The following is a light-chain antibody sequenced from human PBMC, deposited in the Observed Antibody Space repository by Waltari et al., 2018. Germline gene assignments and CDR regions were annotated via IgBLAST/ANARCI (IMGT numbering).Light chain of an antibody. CDR2: AAS. J-gene: IGKJ1*01. Sequence: DIQMTQSPSSLSASVGDRVTITSRASQSISTWLAWYQQKPGKAPKLLIFAASSLQTGVPSRFSGSGSGTEFTLTINSLQPDDFATYYCQHYNAYRTFGQGTKVEIK. CDR1: QSISTW. V-gene: IGKV1-5*01. CDR3: QHYNAYRT.